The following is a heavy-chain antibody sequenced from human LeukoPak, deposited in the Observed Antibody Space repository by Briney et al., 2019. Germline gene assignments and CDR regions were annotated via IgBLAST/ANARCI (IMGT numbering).Heavy chain of an antibody. Sequence: SETLSLTCAVSGGSISSSNWWSRVRQPPGKGLEWIGEIYHSGSTNYNPSLKSRVTISVDTSNHRFSLTLTSVTAADTAVYYCARAQVVPAARPFDYWGQGTLVTVSS. J-gene: IGHJ4*02. V-gene: IGHV4-4*02. CDR2: IYHSGST. D-gene: IGHD2-2*01. CDR3: ARAQVVPAARPFDY. CDR1: GGSISSSNW.